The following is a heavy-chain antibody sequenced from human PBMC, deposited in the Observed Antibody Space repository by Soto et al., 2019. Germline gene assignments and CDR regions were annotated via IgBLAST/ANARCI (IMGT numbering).Heavy chain of an antibody. Sequence: PSETLSLTCTVSGGSISTYYWSWIRQPPGKGLEWMAYIDHTGSTKYNPSLKSRVTISVDTSKNQFSLKLSSVTAADTAVYFCARDPSVNIYPNWFDAWGQGTLVTVSS. CDR2: IDHTGST. CDR1: GGSISTYY. J-gene: IGHJ5*02. D-gene: IGHD3-9*01. CDR3: ARDPSVNIYPNWFDA. V-gene: IGHV4-59*01.